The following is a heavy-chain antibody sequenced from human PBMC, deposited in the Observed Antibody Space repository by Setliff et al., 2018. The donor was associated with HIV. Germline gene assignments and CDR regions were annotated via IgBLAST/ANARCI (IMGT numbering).Heavy chain of an antibody. Sequence: PGGSLRLSCAASGFTFDDYTMHWVRQAPGRRPEWVSLIHWDGGSPYYADSVKGRFTISRDNSKNSLYLQMNSLRPEDTAFYYCVKALMVQGVSLQYFQYWGQGTQVTSPQ. V-gene: IGHV3-43D*03. D-gene: IGHD3-10*01. CDR3: VKALMVQGVSLQYFQY. CDR2: IHWDGGSP. CDR1: GFTFDDYT. J-gene: IGHJ1*01.